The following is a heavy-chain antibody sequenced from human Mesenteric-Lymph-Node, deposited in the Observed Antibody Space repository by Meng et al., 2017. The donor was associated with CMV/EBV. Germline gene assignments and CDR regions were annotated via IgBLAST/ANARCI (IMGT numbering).Heavy chain of an antibody. CDR3: AKFMEAAPATIDY. V-gene: IGHV3-7*01. CDR2: IKQDGSEK. D-gene: IGHD1-26*01. J-gene: IGHJ4*02. Sequence: GESLKISCTASGFTFSDYAIHWVRQAPGKGLEWVANIKQDGSEKYYVDSVKGRFTISRDNAKNSLYLQMNSLRAEDTAVYYCAKFMEAAPATIDYWGRGTLVTVSS. CDR1: GFTFSDYA.